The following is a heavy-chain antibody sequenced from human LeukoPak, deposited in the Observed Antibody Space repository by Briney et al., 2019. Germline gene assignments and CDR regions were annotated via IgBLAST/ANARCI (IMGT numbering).Heavy chain of an antibody. J-gene: IGHJ5*02. CDR2: IYPGDSDT. CDR3: ARLAENWFDP. V-gene: IGHV5-51*01. Sequence: TGESLKISCQGSGYTFATSWIGWVRQTPGKGLEWMGIIYPGDSDTRYSPSFQGQVTISADKSISTAYLQWSSLKASDTAMYYCARLAENWFDPWGQGTLVTVSS. CDR1: GYTFATSW.